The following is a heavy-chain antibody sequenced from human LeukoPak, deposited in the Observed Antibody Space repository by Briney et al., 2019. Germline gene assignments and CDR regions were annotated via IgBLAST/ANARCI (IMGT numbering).Heavy chain of an antibody. V-gene: IGHV3-48*02. CDR3: ARGTDETGQQLVWFDY. Sequence: GGSLRLSCAASGFTFSSYSMSRVRQAPGKGLEWVSYISSSRSTIYYADSVKGRFTISRDNAKNSLYLQLNSLRDEDTAVYYCARGTDETGQQLVWFDYWGQGTLVTVSS. D-gene: IGHD6-13*01. CDR1: GFTFSSYS. CDR2: ISSSRSTI. J-gene: IGHJ4*02.